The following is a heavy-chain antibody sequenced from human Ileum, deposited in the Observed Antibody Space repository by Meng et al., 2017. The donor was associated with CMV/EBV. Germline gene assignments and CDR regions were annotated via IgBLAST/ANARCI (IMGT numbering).Heavy chain of an antibody. V-gene: IGHV4-39*07. J-gene: IGHJ4*02. D-gene: IGHD3-10*01. CDR2: ISYSGTA. CDR3: ARDSTYPSGLDY. Sequence: ALRLVTPSVTLSLTGSFSGGSISGRLYNGGWFRQAPGKGLRGIGTISYSGTAFYNLSLKSRVAISIDTSKFKFSLKLSSVTATDTAVYYCARDSTYPSGLDYWGQGTLVTVSS. CDR1: GGSISGRLYN.